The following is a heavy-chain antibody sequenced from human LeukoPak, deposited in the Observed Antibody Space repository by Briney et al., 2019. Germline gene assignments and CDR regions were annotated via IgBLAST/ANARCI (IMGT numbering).Heavy chain of an antibody. J-gene: IGHJ6*02. CDR3: ARGDYYGSGSYLIGPLNYYYYYGMDV. D-gene: IGHD3-10*01. V-gene: IGHV3-48*02. CDR2: VSDSSDV. CDR1: GFTFSTYT. Sequence: GGSLRLSCAASGFTFSTYTMNWVRQAPGKGLEWVSTVSDSSDVHYSDSVKGRFTISRDNDRNSLYLQMNSLRDEDTAVYYCARGDYYGSGSYLIGPLNYYYYYGMDVWGQGTTVTVSS.